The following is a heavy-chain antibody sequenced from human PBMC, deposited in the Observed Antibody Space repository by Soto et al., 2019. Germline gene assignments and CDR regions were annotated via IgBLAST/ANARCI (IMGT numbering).Heavy chain of an antibody. V-gene: IGHV3-53*01. J-gene: IGHJ4*02. D-gene: IGHD1-26*01. Sequence: GGSLRLSCAASGFTVSSNYMSWVRQAPGKGLEWVSVIYSGGSTYYADSVKGRSTISRDNSKNTLYLQMNSLRAEDTAVYYCASKSGSFSGYDYWGQGTLVTVPQ. CDR1: GFTVSSNY. CDR3: ASKSGSFSGYDY. CDR2: IYSGGST.